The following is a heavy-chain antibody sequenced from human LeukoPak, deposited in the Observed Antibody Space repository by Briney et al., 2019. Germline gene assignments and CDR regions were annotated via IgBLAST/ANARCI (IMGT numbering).Heavy chain of an antibody. Sequence: GASVKVSCKASGYTFTSYGISWVRQAPGQGVEWMGWISAYNGNTNYAQKLQGRVTMTTDTSTSTAYMELRSLRSDDTAVYYCAREIRVGATTSGYYYYGMDVWGQGTTATVSS. J-gene: IGHJ6*02. CDR2: ISAYNGNT. D-gene: IGHD1-26*01. CDR3: AREIRVGATTSGYYYYGMDV. CDR1: GYTFTSYG. V-gene: IGHV1-18*01.